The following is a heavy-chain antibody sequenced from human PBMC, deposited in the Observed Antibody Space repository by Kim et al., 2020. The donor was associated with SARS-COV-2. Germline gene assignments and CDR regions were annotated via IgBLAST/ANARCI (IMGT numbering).Heavy chain of an antibody. CDR2: FDPEDGET. CDR1: GYTLTELS. D-gene: IGHD3-16*01. J-gene: IGHJ6*02. V-gene: IGHV1-24*01. Sequence: ASVKVSCKVSGYTLTELSMHWVRQAPGKGLEWMGGFDPEDGETIYAQKFQGRVTMTEDTSTDTAYMELSSLRSEDTAVYYCATALWAAIPLNYYGMDVWGQETTVTVSS. CDR3: ATALWAAIPLNYYGMDV.